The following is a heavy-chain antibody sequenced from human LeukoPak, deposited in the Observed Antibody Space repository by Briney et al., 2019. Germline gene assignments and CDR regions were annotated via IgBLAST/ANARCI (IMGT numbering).Heavy chain of an antibody. CDR2: IFYIGAT. J-gene: IGHJ4*02. V-gene: IGHV4-39*07. Sequence: SETLSLTCTVSGGSISSSNFYWGWVRQPPGKGLEWIGSIFYIGATYYNPSLKSRVTISVDTSKNQFSLKLSSVTAADTAVYYCARDNSRNFDYWGQGTLVTVSS. D-gene: IGHD2/OR15-2a*01. CDR1: GGSISSSNFY. CDR3: ARDNSRNFDY.